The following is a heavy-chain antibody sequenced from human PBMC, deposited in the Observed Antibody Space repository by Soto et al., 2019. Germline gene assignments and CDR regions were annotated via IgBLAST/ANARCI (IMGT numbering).Heavy chain of an antibody. CDR1: GYSVSSNSAA. D-gene: IGHD6-19*01. Sequence: QTLSLTCAISGYSVSSNSAAWNLIRQSPSRGLEWLGRTYYRSKWYNDYAVSVKSRITTNPDTSKNQFSLQLNSVTPEDTAVYYCAREEQWLVAYYFDYWGQGTLVTVSS. CDR3: AREEQWLVAYYFDY. J-gene: IGHJ4*02. V-gene: IGHV6-1*01. CDR2: TYYRSKWYN.